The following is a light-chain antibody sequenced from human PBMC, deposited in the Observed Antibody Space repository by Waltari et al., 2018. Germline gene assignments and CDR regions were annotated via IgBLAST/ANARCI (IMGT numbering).Light chain of an antibody. J-gene: IGKJ4*01. CDR2: DAS. CDR3: QQRDSWPLT. CDR1: RSICNH. V-gene: IGKV3-11*01. Sequence: DTVLEQSPGTLSLSPGQGATLSCRASRSICNHIAWYQHQPGQAPRLLIFDASNRAAGIPARFSGSGSGTDFTLTISGLEPEDFAVYYCQQRDSWPLTFGGGTKVDFK.